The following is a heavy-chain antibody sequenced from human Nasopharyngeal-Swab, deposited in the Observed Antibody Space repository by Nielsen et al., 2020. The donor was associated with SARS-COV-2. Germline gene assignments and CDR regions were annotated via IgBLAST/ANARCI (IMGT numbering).Heavy chain of an antibody. Sequence: SCAISGDSVSSSSAAWNCIRQSPSKGLEWLGRTYYRYKWYNDYAVSVKSRITINPDTSKNQFSLHLNSVTPEDTAVYYCARARGAYGDYYYYYYTDVWGKGTTVTVSS. CDR1: GDSVSSSSAA. J-gene: IGHJ6*03. CDR2: TYYRYKWYN. CDR3: ARARGAYGDYYYYYYTDV. D-gene: IGHD4-17*01. V-gene: IGHV6-1*01.